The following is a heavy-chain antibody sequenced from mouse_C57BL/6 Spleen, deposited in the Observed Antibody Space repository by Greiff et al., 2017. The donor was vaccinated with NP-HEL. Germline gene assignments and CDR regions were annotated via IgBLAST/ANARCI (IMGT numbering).Heavy chain of an antibody. V-gene: IGHV5-17*01. CDR2: ISSGSSTI. D-gene: IGHD2-3*01. J-gene: IGHJ4*01. CDR1: GFTFSDYG. Sequence: EVQRVESGGGLVKPGGSLKLSCAASGFTFSDYGMHWVRQAPEKGLEWVAYISSGSSTIYYADTVKGRFTIARDNATNTLFLQMTRLRSEDTAMYYCARTGMGYAMDYWGQGTSVTVSS. CDR3: ARTGMGYAMDY.